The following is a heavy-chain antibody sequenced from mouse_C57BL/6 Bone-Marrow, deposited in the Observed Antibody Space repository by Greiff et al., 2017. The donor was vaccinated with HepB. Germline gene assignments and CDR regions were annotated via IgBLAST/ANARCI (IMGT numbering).Heavy chain of an antibody. CDR3: ARDGYSYFDV. J-gene: IGHJ1*03. Sequence: EVQRVESEGGLVQPGSSMKLSCTASGFTFSDYYMAWVRQVPEKGLEWVANINYDGSSTYYLDSLKSRFIISRDNAKNILYLQMSSLKSEDTATYYCARDGYSYFDVWGTGTTVTVSS. CDR1: GFTFSDYY. CDR2: INYDGSST. V-gene: IGHV5-16*01.